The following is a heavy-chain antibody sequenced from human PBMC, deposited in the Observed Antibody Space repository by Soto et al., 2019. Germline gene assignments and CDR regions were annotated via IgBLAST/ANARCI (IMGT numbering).Heavy chain of an antibody. D-gene: IGHD3-16*02. Sequence: SETLSLTCAVYGGSFSGYYWSWIRQPPGKGLEWIGEINHSGSTNYNPSLKSRVTISVDTSKNQFSLKLSSVTAADTAVYYCARDRIMITFGGVIVRGTYYYYGMDVWVQGTTVTVSS. CDR3: ARDRIMITFGGVIVRGTYYYYGMDV. V-gene: IGHV4-34*01. CDR2: INHSGST. J-gene: IGHJ6*02. CDR1: GGSFSGYY.